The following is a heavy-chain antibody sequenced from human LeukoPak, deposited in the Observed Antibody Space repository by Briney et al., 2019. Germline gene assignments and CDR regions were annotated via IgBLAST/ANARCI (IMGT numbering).Heavy chain of an antibody. J-gene: IGHJ4*02. CDR2: ISSSSSYI. D-gene: IGHD2-21*02. V-gene: IGHV3-21*01. Sequence: GGSLRLSCAASGFTFSSYSMNWVRQAPGKGLEWVSSISSSSSYIYYADSVRGRFTISRDNAKNSLYLQMNSLRAEDTAVYYCARGRGHIVVVTSDYWGQGTLVTVSS. CDR3: ARGRGHIVVVTSDY. CDR1: GFTFSSYS.